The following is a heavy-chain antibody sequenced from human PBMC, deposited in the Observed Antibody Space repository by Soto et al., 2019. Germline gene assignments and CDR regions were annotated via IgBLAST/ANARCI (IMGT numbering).Heavy chain of an antibody. Sequence: ASVKVSCKASGGTFSSYAISWVRQAPGQGLEWMGGIIPIFGTPNYAQKFQGRVTITADESTSTAYMELSSLRSEDTAVYFCARGGYFGPGKKEYWGQGTLVTVSS. D-gene: IGHD5-18*01. CDR1: GGTFSSYA. CDR2: IIPIFGTP. V-gene: IGHV1-69*13. J-gene: IGHJ4*02. CDR3: ARGGYFGPGKKEY.